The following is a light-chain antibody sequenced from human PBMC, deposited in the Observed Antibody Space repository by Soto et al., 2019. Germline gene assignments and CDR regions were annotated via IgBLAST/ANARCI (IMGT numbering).Light chain of an antibody. CDR2: GVS. V-gene: IGLV2-14*01. CDR1: SSDVGGYNY. CDR3: SSYTSSSTLSV. J-gene: IGLJ3*02. Sequence: QSVLTQPASVSGSPGQSITISCTGTSSDVGGYNYVSWYQQHPGKAPKLMIYGVSNRPSGVSNRFSGSKSGSTASLTISGLQAEDEADYYCSSYTSSSTLSVFGGGTKLTVL.